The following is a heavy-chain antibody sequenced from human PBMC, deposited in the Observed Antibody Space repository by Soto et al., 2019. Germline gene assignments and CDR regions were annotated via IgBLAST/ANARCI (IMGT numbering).Heavy chain of an antibody. V-gene: IGHV1-46*01. J-gene: IGHJ4*02. D-gene: IGHD3-3*02. CDR2: INPCGGGT. Sequence: QVPLVQSGTEVKKPGAAVKVSCKAYGYTFLDFYIHCVRQAPGQGLEWMGFINPCGGGTSYAQHFQGRLTMTRDTSTSTVYMELISLRSEDTAIYYCARDKPFSAGYWGQGTLVT. CDR1: GYTFLDFY. CDR3: ARDKPFSAGY.